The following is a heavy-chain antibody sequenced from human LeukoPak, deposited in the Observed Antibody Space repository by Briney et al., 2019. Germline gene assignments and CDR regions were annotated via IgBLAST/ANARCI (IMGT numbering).Heavy chain of an antibody. CDR1: GGSISSSSYY. CDR3: ARHEVDYGDYDRQLNY. J-gene: IGHJ4*02. Sequence: SETLSLTCTVSGGSISSSSYYWGWIRQPPGKGLEWIGSIYYSGSTYYNPSLKSRVTISVDTSKNQFSLKLSSVTAADTAVYYCARHEVDYGDYDRQLNYWGQGTLVTVSS. D-gene: IGHD4-17*01. CDR2: IYYSGST. V-gene: IGHV4-39*01.